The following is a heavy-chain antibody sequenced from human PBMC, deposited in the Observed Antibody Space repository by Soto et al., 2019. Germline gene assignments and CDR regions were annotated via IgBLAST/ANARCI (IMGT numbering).Heavy chain of an antibody. Sequence: EVQLLESGGGLVQPGGSLRLSCAASGFTFSSYAMSWVRQAPGKGLEWVSVISGSGGYTYYADSVKGRFTISRDNSKTTLYLQMNSLRAEDTAVYYCAKWTVVVVAATRGGYFDYWCQGTLVTVSS. CDR2: ISGSGGYT. D-gene: IGHD2-15*01. V-gene: IGHV3-23*01. J-gene: IGHJ4*02. CDR1: GFTFSSYA. CDR3: AKWTVVVVAATRGGYFDY.